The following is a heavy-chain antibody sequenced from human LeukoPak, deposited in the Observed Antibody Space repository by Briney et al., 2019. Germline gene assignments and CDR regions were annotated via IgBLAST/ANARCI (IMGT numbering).Heavy chain of an antibody. J-gene: IGHJ2*01. CDR1: GFTFDDYA. CDR2: ISWNSGSI. CDR3: AKDGRPFDL. Sequence: GGSLRLSCAASGFTFDDYALHWVRQAPGKGLEWVSGISWNSGSIGYADSVKGRFTISRDNAKNSLYLQMNSLRAEDMALYYCAKDGRPFDLWGRGTLVTVSS. V-gene: IGHV3-9*03.